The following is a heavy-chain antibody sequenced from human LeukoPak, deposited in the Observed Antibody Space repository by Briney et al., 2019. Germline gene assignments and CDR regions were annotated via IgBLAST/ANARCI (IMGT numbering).Heavy chain of an antibody. CDR1: GFTVSRDF. J-gene: IGHJ4*02. CDR2: IYSGGNT. D-gene: IGHD6-19*01. V-gene: IGHV3-53*01. CDR3: ARDSSSGWYHLY. Sequence: PGGSLRLSCAASGFTVSRDFMSWVRQAPGKGLEWLSVIYSGGNTYYADSVKGRFTISRDNSKNTVYLQMNSLRAEDTAVYYCARDSSSGWYHLYWGQGTLVTVSS.